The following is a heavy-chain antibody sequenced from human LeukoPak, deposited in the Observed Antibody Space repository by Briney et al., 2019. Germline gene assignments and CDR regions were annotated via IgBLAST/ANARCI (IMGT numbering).Heavy chain of an antibody. Sequence: PSETLSLTCTVSGGSISGSYWTWVRQPAGKGLEWIGRIYSNEITNYNPSLKSRVTMSVDTSKNQFSLKLTPVTAADTAVYYCARGSGAATNEALDYWGQGTLVTVSS. J-gene: IGHJ4*02. CDR3: ARGSGAATNEALDY. D-gene: IGHD1-26*01. CDR2: IYSNEIT. V-gene: IGHV4-4*07. CDR1: GGSISGSY.